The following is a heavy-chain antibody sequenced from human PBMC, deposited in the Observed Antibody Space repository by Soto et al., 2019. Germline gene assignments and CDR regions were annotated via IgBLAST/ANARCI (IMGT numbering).Heavy chain of an antibody. CDR1: GGSISGGGFS. Sequence: SETLSLTCAVSGGSISGGGFSWSWIRQPPGKGLEWIGYILHTGGTQYNPSLKSRVSMSVDKSKNQFSLHLTSVTAADTAVYYCARLQFGEGFYYWGQGALVTVPQ. CDR2: ILHTGGT. D-gene: IGHD3-10*01. CDR3: ARLQFGEGFYY. V-gene: IGHV4-30-2*01. J-gene: IGHJ4*02.